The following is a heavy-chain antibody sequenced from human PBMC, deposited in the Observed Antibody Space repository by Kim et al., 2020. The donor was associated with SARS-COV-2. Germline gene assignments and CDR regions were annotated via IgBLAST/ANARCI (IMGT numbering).Heavy chain of an antibody. J-gene: IGHJ4*02. V-gene: IGHV3-74*01. D-gene: IGHD5-12*01. Sequence: ADSVKGRFTISRDNAKNTLYLQMNSLRAEDTAVYYCARDRQRWLHGLSDYWGQGTLVTVSS. CDR3: ARDRQRWLHGLSDY.